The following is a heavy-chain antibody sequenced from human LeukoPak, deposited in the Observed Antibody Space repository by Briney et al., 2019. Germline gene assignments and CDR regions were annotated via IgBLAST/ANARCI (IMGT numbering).Heavy chain of an antibody. D-gene: IGHD3-22*01. CDR2: IIPIFGTA. CDR3: ARDYYDSSGYYYFDY. V-gene: IGHV1-69*05. J-gene: IGHJ4*02. Sequence: SVKVSCKASGGTFINYAISWVRQAPGQGLEWMGGIIPIFGTANYAQKFQGRVTITTDESTSTAYMELSSLRSEDTAVYYCARDYYDSSGYYYFDYWGQGTLVTVSS. CDR1: GGTFINYA.